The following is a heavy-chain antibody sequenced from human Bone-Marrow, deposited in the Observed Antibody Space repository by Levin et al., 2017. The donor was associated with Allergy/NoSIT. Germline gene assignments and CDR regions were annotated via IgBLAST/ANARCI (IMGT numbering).Heavy chain of an antibody. CDR2: INHSGIT. V-gene: IGHV4-34*01. CDR1: GGAFSGSY. CDR3: TRGRSSYYPNDAYDV. Sequence: SQTLSLTCAVYGGAFSGSYLNWIRQPPGKGLEWIGEINHSGITNYNPSLTPRVTISQDTSKKQISLRLTSVTAADTAVYYCTRGRSSYYPNDAYDVWGRGTIVTVSS. J-gene: IGHJ3*01. D-gene: IGHD1-26*01.